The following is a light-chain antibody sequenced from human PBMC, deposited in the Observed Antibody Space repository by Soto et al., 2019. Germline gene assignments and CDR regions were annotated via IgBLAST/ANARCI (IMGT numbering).Light chain of an antibody. CDR3: NSYTTTSSWV. Sequence: LTQPASVSGSPGQSITISCTGTSSDVGGYNYVSWYQQHPGKAPKLIIYEVTNRPSGVSNRFSGSKSGNTASLTISGLQAEDEADYYCNSYTTTSSWVFGGGTKLTVL. CDR1: SSDVGGYNY. V-gene: IGLV2-14*01. CDR2: EVT. J-gene: IGLJ3*02.